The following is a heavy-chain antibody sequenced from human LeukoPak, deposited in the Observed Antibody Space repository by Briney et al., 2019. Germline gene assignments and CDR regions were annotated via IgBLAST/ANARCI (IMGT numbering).Heavy chain of an antibody. V-gene: IGHV5-51*01. CDR1: GYNFTNYW. J-gene: IGHJ4*02. CDR3: ARRIVGPTIGVDY. D-gene: IGHD1-26*01. Sequence: PGESLKISCKGSGYNFTNYWIGWVRQMPGKGLEWMGIIYLDDSDTRYGPSFEGQVTISADKSITTTYLQWSSLKTSDTAMYYCARRIVGPTIGVDYWGQGTLVTVSS. CDR2: IYLDDSDT.